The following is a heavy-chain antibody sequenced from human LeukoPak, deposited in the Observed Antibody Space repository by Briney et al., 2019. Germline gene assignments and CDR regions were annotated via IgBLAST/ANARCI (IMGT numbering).Heavy chain of an antibody. V-gene: IGHV3-48*03. Sequence: GGSLRLSCAASGFTFSSYEMNWVRQAPGEGVEWVSYISSSGSPIYYADSVKGRFTISRDNAKNSLYLQMNSLRAEDTAVYYCARSLTFGSRGQGTLVTVSS. CDR1: GFTFSSYE. CDR3: ARSLTFGS. J-gene: IGHJ4*02. CDR2: ISSSGSPI. D-gene: IGHD3-16*01.